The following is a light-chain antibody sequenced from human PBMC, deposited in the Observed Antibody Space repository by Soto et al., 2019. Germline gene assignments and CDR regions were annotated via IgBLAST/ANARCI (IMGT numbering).Light chain of an antibody. CDR2: KAS. CDR3: QQYSIFSLI. Sequence: DIQMTQSPSTVSASVGDRVTITCRASQSISSWLAWYQQKPGKAPKLLIQKASSLESGVPSRFSGIGSGTEFTLAISSLQPDDFATYYCQQYSIFSLIFGGATKVEIK. CDR1: QSISSW. V-gene: IGKV1-5*03. J-gene: IGKJ4*01.